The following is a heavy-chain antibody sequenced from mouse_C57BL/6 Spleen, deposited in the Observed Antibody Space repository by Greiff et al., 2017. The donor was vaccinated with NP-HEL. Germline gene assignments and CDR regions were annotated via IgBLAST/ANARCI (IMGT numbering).Heavy chain of an antibody. CDR3: ARTVYDGYYEGFAY. J-gene: IGHJ3*01. CDR2: IWSGGST. D-gene: IGHD2-3*01. Sequence: QVQLKESGPGLVQPSQSLSITCTVSGFSLTSYGVHWVRQSPGKGLEWLGVIWSGGSTDYNAAFISRLSISKDNSKSQVFFKMNSLQADDTAIYYCARTVYDGYYEGFAYWGQGTLVTVSA. CDR1: GFSLTSYG. V-gene: IGHV2-2*01.